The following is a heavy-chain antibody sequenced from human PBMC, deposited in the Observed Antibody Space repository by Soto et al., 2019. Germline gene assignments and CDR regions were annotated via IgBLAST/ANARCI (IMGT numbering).Heavy chain of an antibody. Sequence: SETLSLTCAVSGGSISSGGYSWSWIRQPPGKGLEYIGYIYYSGHSNYDPSLKSRVTISIDTSKNQSSLNLSSVTAADTAVYYCARAWGAYNSHFVSYPDSWGQGTLVTVSS. J-gene: IGHJ4*02. CDR3: ARAWGAYNSHFVSYPDS. D-gene: IGHD1-1*01. CDR2: IYYSGHS. CDR1: GGSISSGGYS. V-gene: IGHV4-61*08.